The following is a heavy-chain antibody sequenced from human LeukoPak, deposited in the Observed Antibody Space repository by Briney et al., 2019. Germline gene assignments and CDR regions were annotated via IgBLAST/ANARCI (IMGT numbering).Heavy chain of an antibody. J-gene: IGHJ4*02. CDR3: ARHSSRGYYKTSPLDY. CDR1: GGSFSGYY. Sequence: PSETLSLTCAVYGGSFSGYYWSWIRQPPGKGLEWIGEINHSGSTNYNPSLKSRVTISVDTSKNQFSLKLSSVTAADTAVYYCARHSSRGYYKTSPLDYWGQGTLVTVSS. D-gene: IGHD3-22*01. CDR2: INHSGST. V-gene: IGHV4-34*01.